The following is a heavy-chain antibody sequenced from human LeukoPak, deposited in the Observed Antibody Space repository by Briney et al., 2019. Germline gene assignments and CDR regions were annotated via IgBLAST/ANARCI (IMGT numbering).Heavy chain of an antibody. CDR2: VYYSGST. CDR1: GGSISSYY. Sequence: SETLSVTCTVSGGSISSYYWSWIRQPPGKGLEWIGYVYYSGSTNYNPSLKSRVTISVDTSKNQFSLKLTSVTAADTAVYYCARTGPRQLIDYWGQGTLVTVSS. J-gene: IGHJ4*02. D-gene: IGHD6-19*01. CDR3: ARTGPRQLIDY. V-gene: IGHV4-59*01.